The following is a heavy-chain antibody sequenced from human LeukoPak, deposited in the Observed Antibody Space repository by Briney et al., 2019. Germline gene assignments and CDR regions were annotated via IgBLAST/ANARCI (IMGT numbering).Heavy chain of an antibody. CDR2: INPNSGGT. V-gene: IGHV1-2*02. CDR1: GYIFTGYY. Sequence: ASVKVSCKASGYIFTGYYLHWVRQAPGQGLEWMGWINPNSGGTNYAQKFQGRVTMTRDTSISTAYMELSRLRSDDTAVYYCARDEPEFGPEVFQHWGQGTLVTVSS. D-gene: IGHD3-10*01. J-gene: IGHJ1*01. CDR3: ARDEPEFGPEVFQH.